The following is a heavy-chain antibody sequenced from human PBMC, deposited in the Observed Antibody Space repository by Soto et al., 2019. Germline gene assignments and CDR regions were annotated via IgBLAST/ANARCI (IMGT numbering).Heavy chain of an antibody. CDR3: ATAPGAAAGDYYYGMDV. V-gene: IGHV1-2*04. CDR1: GYTFTGYY. D-gene: IGHD6-13*01. CDR2: INPNSGGT. Sequence: ASVKVSCKASGYTFTGYYMHWVRQAPGQGLEWMGWINPNSGGTNYAQKFQGWVTMTRDTSISTAYMELSRLRSDDTAVYYCATAPGAAAGDYYYGMDVWGQGTTVTVSS. J-gene: IGHJ6*02.